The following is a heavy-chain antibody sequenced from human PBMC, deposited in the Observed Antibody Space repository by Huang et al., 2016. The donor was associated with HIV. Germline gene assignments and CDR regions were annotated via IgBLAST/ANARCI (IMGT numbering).Heavy chain of an antibody. D-gene: IGHD3-16*01. V-gene: IGHV3-23*01. Sequence: EVQLLESGGGLVQPGGSLRRSCGVSGFTFSSYAMSWVRQAQGKGLEWVSAISGSGGSTYYADAVKGRFIISRDNSKNTLYLQMDSLRAEDTAVYYCAKDRGRWLQSDAFDIWGQGTMVTVSS. CDR1: GFTFSSYA. CDR2: ISGSGGST. J-gene: IGHJ3*02. CDR3: AKDRGRWLQSDAFDI.